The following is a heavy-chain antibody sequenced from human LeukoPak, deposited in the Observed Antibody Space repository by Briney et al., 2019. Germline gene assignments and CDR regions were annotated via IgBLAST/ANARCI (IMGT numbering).Heavy chain of an antibody. Sequence: GGSLGLSCAASGFTFRSYVIHWVRQAPGKGLEWVAVISYDGSNKYYADSVKGRFTISRDNSRNHFSLNLSSVTAADTAVYYCARVNINNWHSCDYWGQGTLVTVSS. D-gene: IGHD1-1*01. V-gene: IGHV3-30*03. CDR3: ARVNINNWHSCDY. CDR2: ISYDGSNK. CDR1: GFTFRSYV. J-gene: IGHJ4*02.